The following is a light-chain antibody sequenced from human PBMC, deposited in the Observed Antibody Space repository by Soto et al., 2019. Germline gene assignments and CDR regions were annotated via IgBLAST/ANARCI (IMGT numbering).Light chain of an antibody. CDR3: NSYGSTSTRYV. Sequence: QSVLTQPASVSGSPGQSITISCTGTSSDVGGYNYVSWYQQHPGNAPKLMIYEVSNRPSGVSNRFSGSTPGNTASLTISGLQAEDEADYFCNSYGSTSTRYVFGTGTKLTVL. CDR1: SSDVGGYNY. J-gene: IGLJ1*01. CDR2: EVS. V-gene: IGLV2-14*01.